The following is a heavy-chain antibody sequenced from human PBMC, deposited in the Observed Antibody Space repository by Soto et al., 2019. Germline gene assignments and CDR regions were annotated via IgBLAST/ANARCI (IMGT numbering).Heavy chain of an antibody. CDR2: IYASGGP. D-gene: IGHD1-26*01. J-gene: IGHJ4*02. CDR3: ARGVGSSPPQY. V-gene: IGHV4-59*02. Sequence: QVQLQESGPGQVKPSETLSLTCTISGGSVSVYYWSWIRQSTGQGLEWIGYIYASGGPYYNPSLRGRVTISAATSKNQMSLKLTSPTAADTAVYYCARGVGSSPPQYWGRGTLVTVSS. CDR1: GGSVSVYY.